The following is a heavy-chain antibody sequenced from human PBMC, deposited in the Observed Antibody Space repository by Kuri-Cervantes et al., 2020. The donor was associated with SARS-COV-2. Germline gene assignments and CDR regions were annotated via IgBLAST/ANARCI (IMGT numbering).Heavy chain of an antibody. CDR2: ISYDGSNK. CDR3: AKDAGYSSSWYVGGSIWFDP. V-gene: IGHV3-30*18. D-gene: IGHD6-13*01. J-gene: IGHJ5*02. Sequence: GGSLRLSCAASGFTFSSYGMHWVRQAPGKGLEWVAVISYDGSNKYYADSVKGRFTISRDNSKNTLYLQMNSLRAEDTAVYYCAKDAGYSSSWYVGGSIWFDPWDQGTLVTVSS. CDR1: GFTFSSYG.